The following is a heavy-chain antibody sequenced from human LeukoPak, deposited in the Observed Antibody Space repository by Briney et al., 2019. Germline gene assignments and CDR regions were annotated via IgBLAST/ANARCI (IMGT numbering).Heavy chain of an antibody. V-gene: IGHV1-18*01. Sequence: ASVKVSCKTSRYTLNRYTITWVRQAPGQGLEWMGWVSTSNGDTNYAEKFQGRVTMTTETVTKTAYMELRRLRSGDTAMYFCARVSDTSMVTPGFDSWGQGTLVTVSS. D-gene: IGHD5-18*01. J-gene: IGHJ4*02. CDR1: RYTLNRYT. CDR2: VSTSNGDT. CDR3: ARVSDTSMVTPGFDS.